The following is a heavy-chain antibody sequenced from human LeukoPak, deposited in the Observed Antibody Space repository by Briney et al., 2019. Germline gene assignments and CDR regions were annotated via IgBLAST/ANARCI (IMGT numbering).Heavy chain of an antibody. CDR2: ISGSGGST. Sequence: GGSLRLSCAASGFTFSSYAMSWVRQAPGKGLEWVSAISGSGGSTYYADSVKGRFTISRDNAKNSLYLQMNSLRAEDTAVYYCARVEARITMIVVVFDAFDIWGQGTMVTVSS. D-gene: IGHD3-22*01. J-gene: IGHJ3*02. CDR1: GFTFSSYA. V-gene: IGHV3-23*01. CDR3: ARVEARITMIVVVFDAFDI.